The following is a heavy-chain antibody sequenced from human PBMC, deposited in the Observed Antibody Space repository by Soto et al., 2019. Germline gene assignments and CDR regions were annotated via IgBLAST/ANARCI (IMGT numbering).Heavy chain of an antibody. CDR3: AARGYSYGLTIDY. V-gene: IGHV3-53*01. Sequence: EVQLVESGGGLIQPGGSLRLSCAASGFSVSSNYMSWVRQAPGKGLDWVSIIYSGGSTYYADSVKGRFTISRDNSKNTVYLQMNSLRAEDTAVYYCAARGYSYGLTIDYWGQGTLVTVSS. CDR1: GFSVSSNY. D-gene: IGHD5-18*01. J-gene: IGHJ4*02. CDR2: IYSGGST.